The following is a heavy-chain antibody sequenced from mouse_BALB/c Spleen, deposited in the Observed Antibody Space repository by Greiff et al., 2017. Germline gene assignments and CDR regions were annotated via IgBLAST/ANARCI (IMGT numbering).Heavy chain of an antibody. J-gene: IGHJ1*01. CDR1: GFTFSSFG. CDR2: ISSGSSTI. Sequence: EVQLVESGGGLVQPGGSRKLSCAASGFTFSSFGMHWVRQAPEKGLEWVAYISSGSSTIYYADTVKGRFTISRDNPKNTLFLQMTSLRSEDTAMYYCARCRDYDWYFDVWGAGTTVTVSS. CDR3: ARCRDYDWYFDV. V-gene: IGHV5-17*02. D-gene: IGHD2-4*01.